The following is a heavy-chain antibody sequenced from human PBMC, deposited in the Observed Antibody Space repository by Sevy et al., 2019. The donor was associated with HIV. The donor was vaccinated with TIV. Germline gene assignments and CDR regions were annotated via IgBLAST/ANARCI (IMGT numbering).Heavy chain of an antibody. Sequence: GGSLRLSCAASGFIFSDYYMSWIRQSPGKGLEWVSDISSGTTHRKYADSVKGRFNISRDNAKNSLYLQMNSLTVEEKDVYYCVRDRRNYSGKYFDFWGQGTLVTVSS. CDR2: ISSGTTHR. V-gene: IGHV3-11*06. CDR3: VRDRRNYSGKYFDF. CDR1: GFIFSDYY. J-gene: IGHJ4*02. D-gene: IGHD1-7*01.